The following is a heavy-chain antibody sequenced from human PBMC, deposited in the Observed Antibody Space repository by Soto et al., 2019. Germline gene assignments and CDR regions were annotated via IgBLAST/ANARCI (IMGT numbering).Heavy chain of an antibody. J-gene: IGHJ4*02. D-gene: IGHD3-22*01. Sequence: QVQLVESGGGVVQPGRSLRLSCATSGFTFRGYGMHWIRQAPGKGLEWMTAISSDGRNQYYADSLKGRFTISRDNSKNTLYLQMSSLRDEDTAVYYCASEVWHYENWGQGTLVTVSS. CDR2: ISSDGRNQ. CDR1: GFTFRGYG. CDR3: ASEVWHYEN. V-gene: IGHV3-30*19.